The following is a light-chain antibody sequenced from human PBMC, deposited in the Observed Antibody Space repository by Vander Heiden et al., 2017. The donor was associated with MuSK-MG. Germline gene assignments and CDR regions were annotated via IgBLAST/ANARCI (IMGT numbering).Light chain of an antibody. V-gene: IGKV3-15*01. Sequence: EIVMTQSPATLSVSPGERATLSCRASQSVSSNLAWYQQKPGQAPRLLIYGASTRATGIPARFSGSGSGTEFTLTISSLQSEDVAVYYCQQYNNWPLTFGQGTKVEIK. J-gene: IGKJ1*01. CDR3: QQYNNWPLT. CDR2: GAS. CDR1: QSVSSN.